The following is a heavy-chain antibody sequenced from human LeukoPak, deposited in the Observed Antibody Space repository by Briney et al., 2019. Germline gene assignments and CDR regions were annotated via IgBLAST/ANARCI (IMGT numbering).Heavy chain of an antibody. D-gene: IGHD3-10*01. CDR2: IIPIFGTP. V-gene: IGHV1-69*13. Sequence: SVKVSCKASGGTFSNYTISWVRQAPGQGLEWMGGIIPIFGTPDYAQKFQGRVAITADESTSTAYMELSRLRSEDTAVYYCATSKILKYGSGSYSWFDPWGQGTLVTVSS. CDR1: GGTFSNYT. CDR3: ATSKILKYGSGSYSWFDP. J-gene: IGHJ5*02.